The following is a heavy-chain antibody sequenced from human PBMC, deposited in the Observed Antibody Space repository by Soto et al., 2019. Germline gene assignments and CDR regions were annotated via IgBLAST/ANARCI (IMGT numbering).Heavy chain of an antibody. D-gene: IGHD3-22*01. J-gene: IGHJ3*02. CDR3: AKAPYYYDSSGYYYPDAFDI. V-gene: IGHV3-21*01. Sequence: GGSLRLSCAASGFTFTRYSMNWVRQAPGKGLEWVSSISSTTNYIYYADSMKGRFTVSRDNAKNSVYLEMNSLSAEDTALYYCAKAPYYYDSSGYYYPDAFDIWGQGTMVTVSS. CDR1: GFTFTRYS. CDR2: ISSTTNYI.